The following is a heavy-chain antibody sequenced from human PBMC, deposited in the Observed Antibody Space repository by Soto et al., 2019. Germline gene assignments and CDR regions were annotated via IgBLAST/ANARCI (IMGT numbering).Heavy chain of an antibody. CDR1: GFTFRNYA. J-gene: IGHJ4*02. D-gene: IGHD1-1*01. V-gene: IGHV3-23*01. Sequence: EVQLLESGGGLVQPGGSLRLSCAASGFTFRNYAMGWVRQAPGKGLEWVSLINGGGDARYYADSVKGRFTVSRDNSKNIVSLQMNSLTVDDTAVFYCATQAFRGTTGTTWGQGTLVTVSS. CDR2: INGGGDAR. CDR3: ATQAFRGTTGTT.